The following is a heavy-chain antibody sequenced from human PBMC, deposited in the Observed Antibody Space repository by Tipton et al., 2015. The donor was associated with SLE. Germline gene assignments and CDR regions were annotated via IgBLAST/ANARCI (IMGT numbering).Heavy chain of an antibody. V-gene: IGHV3-21*05. Sequence: GSLRLSCAASGFTFSSYGMHWVRQAPGKGLEWVSYISSSSSYTNYADSVKGRFTISRDNAKNSLYLQMNSLRAEDTAVYYCARAGLGYGMDVWGQGTTVTVSS. D-gene: IGHD5-12*01. CDR2: ISSSSSYT. CDR3: ARAGLGYGMDV. CDR1: GFTFSSYG. J-gene: IGHJ6*02.